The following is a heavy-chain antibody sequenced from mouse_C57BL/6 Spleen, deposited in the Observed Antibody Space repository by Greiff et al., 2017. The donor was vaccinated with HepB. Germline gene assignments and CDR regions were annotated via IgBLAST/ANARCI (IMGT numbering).Heavy chain of an antibody. J-gene: IGHJ4*01. CDR2: IYPGGGST. Sequence: QVQLQQPGAELVKPGASVKMSCKASGYTFTSYWITWVKQRPGQGLEWIGDIYPGGGSTNYNEKFKSKATLTVDTSSSTAYMQLSSLTSEDSAVYYCARYLYYYGSSSGYAMDYWGQGTSVTVSS. V-gene: IGHV1-55*01. D-gene: IGHD1-1*01. CDR1: GYTFTSYW. CDR3: ARYLYYYGSSSGYAMDY.